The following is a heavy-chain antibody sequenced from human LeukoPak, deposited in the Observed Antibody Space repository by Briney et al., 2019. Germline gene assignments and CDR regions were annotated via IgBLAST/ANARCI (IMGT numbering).Heavy chain of an antibody. CDR1: GFPFSSYG. D-gene: IGHD3-10*01. CDR3: GWFGGLWSPDPFDI. J-gene: IGHJ3*02. V-gene: IGHV3-30*02. CDR2: IRYDGSKK. Sequence: GGSLRLSCAASGFPFSSYGMHWVRQAPGKGLEWVAFIRYDGSKKDYADSVKGRFTISRDNSKNTLYLQMSSLRVEDTAVYYCGWFGGLWSPDPFDIWGQGTMVTVSS.